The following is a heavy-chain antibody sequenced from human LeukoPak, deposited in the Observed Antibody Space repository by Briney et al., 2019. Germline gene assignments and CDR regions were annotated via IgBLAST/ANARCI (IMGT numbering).Heavy chain of an antibody. V-gene: IGHV4-34*01. CDR2: INHSGST. J-gene: IGHJ1*01. CDR3: ARDRFTAAAGPRYFQH. CDR1: GGSFSGYY. D-gene: IGHD6-13*01. Sequence: SETLSLTCAVYGGSFSGYYWSWIRQPPGKGLEWIGEINHSGSTNYNPSLKSRVTISVDTSKNQFSLKLSSVTAADTAVYYCARDRFTAAAGPRYFQHWGQGTLVTVSS.